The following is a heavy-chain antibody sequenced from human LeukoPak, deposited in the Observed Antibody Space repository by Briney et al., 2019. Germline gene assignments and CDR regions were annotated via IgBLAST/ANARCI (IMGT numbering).Heavy chain of an antibody. CDR1: GFTVSCNY. J-gene: IGHJ3*02. D-gene: IGHD5-24*01. CDR3: AREQVEMATINDAFDI. CDR2: IYSGGST. V-gene: IGHV3-53*01. Sequence: GGSLRLSCAASGFTVSCNYMSWVRQAPGKGLEWVSIIYSGGSTFYADSVKGRFTISRDNAKNSLYLQMNSLRAEDTAVYYCAREQVEMATINDAFDIWGQGTMVTVSS.